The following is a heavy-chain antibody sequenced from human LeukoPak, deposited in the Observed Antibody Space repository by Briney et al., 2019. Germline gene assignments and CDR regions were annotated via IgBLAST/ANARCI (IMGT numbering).Heavy chain of an antibody. CDR2: IIPIFATP. Sequence: SVKVSCKASGGTSRNYVISWVRQAPGQGLEWMGGIIPIFATPHYAQKFQGRVTITTDESTSTAYMELSTLRSEDTAVYYCARGDDFWSGLESWGRGSLVTVSS. D-gene: IGHD3-3*01. J-gene: IGHJ4*02. CDR3: ARGDDFWSGLES. V-gene: IGHV1-69*05. CDR1: GGTSRNYV.